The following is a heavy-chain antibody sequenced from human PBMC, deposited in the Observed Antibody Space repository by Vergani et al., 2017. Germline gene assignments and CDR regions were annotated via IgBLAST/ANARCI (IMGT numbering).Heavy chain of an antibody. Sequence: QVQLVQSGAEVQKPGASVKVSCKASGYTFTGYYMHWVRQATGQGLEWMGWINPNSGGTNYAQKFQGRVTMTRDTSISTAYMELSRLRSDDTAVYYCAPSRIVGATDPYDAFDIWGQGTMVTVSS. J-gene: IGHJ3*02. CDR1: GYTFTGYY. CDR3: APSRIVGATDPYDAFDI. V-gene: IGHV1-2*02. CDR2: INPNSGGT. D-gene: IGHD1-26*01.